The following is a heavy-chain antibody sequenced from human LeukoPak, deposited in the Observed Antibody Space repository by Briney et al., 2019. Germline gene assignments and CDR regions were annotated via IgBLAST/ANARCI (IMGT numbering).Heavy chain of an antibody. CDR2: INHSGST. Sequence: PSETLSLTCAVYGGSFSGYYWSWIRQPPGKGLEWIGEINHSGSTNYYPSLKSRVTISVDTSKNQFSLKLSSVTAADTAVYYCARLKIQLWHYDAFDIWGQGTMVTVSS. D-gene: IGHD5-18*01. J-gene: IGHJ3*02. CDR3: ARLKIQLWHYDAFDI. CDR1: GGSFSGYY. V-gene: IGHV4-34*01.